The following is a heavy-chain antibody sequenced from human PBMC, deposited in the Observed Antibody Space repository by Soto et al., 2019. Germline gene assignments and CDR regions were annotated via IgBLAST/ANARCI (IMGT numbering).Heavy chain of an antibody. Sequence: EAQLVESGGGLVQPGGSLRLSCTASGLTFSNYWVHWVRQTPGKGLVWVSRIDSDGSSTSYADSVKGRFTISRDNAKNALYLQMNSLRAEDTAVDYCTREVSAVFDYWGQGTLVTVSS. CDR2: IDSDGSST. V-gene: IGHV3-74*01. CDR1: GLTFSNYW. J-gene: IGHJ4*02. D-gene: IGHD6-25*01. CDR3: TREVSAVFDY.